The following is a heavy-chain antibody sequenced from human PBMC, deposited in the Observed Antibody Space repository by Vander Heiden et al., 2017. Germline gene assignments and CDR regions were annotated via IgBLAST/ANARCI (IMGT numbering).Heavy chain of an antibody. D-gene: IGHD3-16*01. V-gene: IGHV3-33*05. Sequence: QVQLVESGGGVVQPGRSLSLSGTASGFTFSCCGMHWVRHAPGKGLEWVALVSYEGSNKYYADSVKGRFSIPRDNSKNTLNLQMNSLTAEDTAVYYCAGRIGDRHYWGQGTLVTVSS. CDR3: AGRIGDRHY. CDR2: VSYEGSNK. CDR1: GFTFSCCG. J-gene: IGHJ4*02.